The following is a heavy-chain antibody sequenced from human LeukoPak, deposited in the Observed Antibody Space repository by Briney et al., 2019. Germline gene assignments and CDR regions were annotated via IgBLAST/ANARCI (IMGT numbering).Heavy chain of an antibody. CDR1: GFTFSSYA. CDR3: ASSYSSGWYSLEYFQH. J-gene: IGHJ1*01. Sequence: GGSLKLSCAASGFTFSSYAMHWVRQAPGKGLEWVAVISHDGSNKYYADSVKGRFTISRDNSKNTLYLQMNSLRAEDTAVYYCASSYSSGWYSLEYFQHWGQGTLVTVSS. V-gene: IGHV3-30-3*01. CDR2: ISHDGSNK. D-gene: IGHD6-19*01.